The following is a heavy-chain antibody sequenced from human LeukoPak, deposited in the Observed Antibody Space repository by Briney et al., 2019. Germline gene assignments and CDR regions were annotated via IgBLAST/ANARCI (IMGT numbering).Heavy chain of an antibody. J-gene: IGHJ5*02. Sequence: SETLSLTCTVSGGSISSHYWSWIRQPPGKGLEWIGYIYYSGSTNYNPSLKSRVTISVDTSKNQFSLQLNSVTPEDTAVYYCARDSVAGTRDWFDPWGQGTLVTVSS. CDR3: ARDSVAGTRDWFDP. CDR1: GGSISSHY. CDR2: IYYSGST. D-gene: IGHD6-19*01. V-gene: IGHV4-59*11.